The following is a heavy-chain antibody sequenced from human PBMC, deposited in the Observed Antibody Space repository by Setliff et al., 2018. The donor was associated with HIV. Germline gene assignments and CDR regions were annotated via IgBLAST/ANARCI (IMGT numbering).Heavy chain of an antibody. CDR1: GFTFRNYK. CDR3: AYYSLGSFYLGYYYYHGMDV. CDR2: IDIGRGDI. J-gene: IGHJ6*02. V-gene: IGHV3-21*01. Sequence: GGSLRLSCAASGFTFRNYKMNWVRQAPGKGLEWVSSIDIGRGDIFYADSVQGRFTISRDNAKNSLYLQMDGLRAEDTAVYYCAYYSLGSFYLGYYYYHGMDVWGLGTTVTVSS. D-gene: IGHD3-10*01.